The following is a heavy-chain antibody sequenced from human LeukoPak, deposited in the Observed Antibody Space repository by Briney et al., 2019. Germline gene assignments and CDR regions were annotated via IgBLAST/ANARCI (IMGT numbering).Heavy chain of an antibody. CDR3: AKHYYYSYMDV. CDR1: GFTFSSCA. Sequence: GGSLRLSCAASGFTFSSCAMSWVRQAPGKGLEWVSVISGSGGSTYYADSVKGRFTVSRDKSKNTLYLQMNSLRAEDTAIYYCAKHYYYSYMDVWGKGTTVTVSS. J-gene: IGHJ6*03. CDR2: ISGSGGST. V-gene: IGHV3-23*01.